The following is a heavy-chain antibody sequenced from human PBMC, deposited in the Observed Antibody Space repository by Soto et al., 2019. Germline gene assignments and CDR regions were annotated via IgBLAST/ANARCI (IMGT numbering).Heavy chain of an antibody. J-gene: IGHJ4*02. CDR2: ISIRDT. Sequence: PGGSLRLSCAASGFTFSKCAMSWVRQAPGKGLEWISGISIRDTFYSDSVKGRFIISRDNSKNTLYLQMNSLRADDTAIYYCAKEGESSHSQFDYCGQGTLVTVSS. V-gene: IGHV3-23*01. D-gene: IGHD3-22*01. CDR3: AKEGESSHSQFDY. CDR1: GFTFSKCA.